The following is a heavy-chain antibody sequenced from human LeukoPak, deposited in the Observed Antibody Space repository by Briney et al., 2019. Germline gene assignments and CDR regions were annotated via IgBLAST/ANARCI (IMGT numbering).Heavy chain of an antibody. J-gene: IGHJ5*02. Sequence: GGSLRLSCAASGFTFDDYAMHWVRQAPGKGLEWVPGISWNSGSIGYADSVKGRFTISRDNAKNSLYLQMNSLRAEDTALYYCAKSSMIGTIFGAWGQGTLVTVSS. D-gene: IGHD3-3*01. V-gene: IGHV3-9*01. CDR1: GFTFDDYA. CDR3: AKSSMIGTIFGA. CDR2: ISWNSGSI.